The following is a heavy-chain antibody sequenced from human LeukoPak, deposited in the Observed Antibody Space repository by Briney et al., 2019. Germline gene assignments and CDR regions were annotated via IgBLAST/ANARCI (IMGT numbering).Heavy chain of an antibody. V-gene: IGHV4-61*09. CDR2: IYYSGST. CDR3: ARGVFSHWFDP. J-gene: IGHJ5*02. CDR1: GGSISSGSYY. Sequence: SQTLSLTCTVSGGSISSGSYYWSWIRQPAGKGLEWIGYIYYSGSTNYNPSLKSRVTISVDTSKNQCSLQLNSVTPEDTAVYYCARGVFSHWFDPWGQGTLVTVSS.